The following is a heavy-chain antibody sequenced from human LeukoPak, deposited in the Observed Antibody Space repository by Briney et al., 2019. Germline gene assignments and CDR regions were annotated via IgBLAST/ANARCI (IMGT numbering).Heavy chain of an antibody. J-gene: IGHJ6*03. Sequence: GGSLRLSCAASGFTVSGTYMSWVRQAPGKGLEWVSVIYYAGTTYYANSVKGRFTISRDSSKNTLDLHMDRLGVDDTATYYCASGQGTLSCFYMDVWGEGATVTVSS. D-gene: IGHD2-15*01. CDR2: IYYAGTT. CDR1: GFTVSGTY. V-gene: IGHV3-53*01. CDR3: ASGQGTLSCFYMDV.